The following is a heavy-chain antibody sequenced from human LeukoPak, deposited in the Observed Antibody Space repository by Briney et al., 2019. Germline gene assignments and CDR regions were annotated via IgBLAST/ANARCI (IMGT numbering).Heavy chain of an antibody. J-gene: IGHJ4*02. CDR1: GYTFTGYY. D-gene: IGHD3-9*01. Sequence: ASVKVSCKASGYTFTGYYMHWVRQAPGRGLEWMGWINPNSGGTNYAQKFQGRVTMTRDTSISTAYMELSRLRSDDTAVYYCARGGVLRYFDWLILPPGLDYWGQGTLVTVSS. CDR3: ARGGVLRYFDWLILPPGLDY. V-gene: IGHV1-2*02. CDR2: INPNSGGT.